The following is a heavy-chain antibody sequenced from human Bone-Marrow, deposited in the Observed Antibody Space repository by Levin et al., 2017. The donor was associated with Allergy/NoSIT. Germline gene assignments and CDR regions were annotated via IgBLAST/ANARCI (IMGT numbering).Heavy chain of an antibody. CDR3: AKGSEYDY. CDR1: GFTFTNYG. Sequence: LSLTCAASGFTFTNYGMHWVRQAPGKGLEWVALISYDGNNNYYADSVKGRFTISRDTSNNTLYLQMNSLRAEDTAVYYCAKGSEYDYWGQGTLVTVSS. V-gene: IGHV3-30*18. CDR2: ISYDGNNN. J-gene: IGHJ4*02. D-gene: IGHD2/OR15-2a*01.